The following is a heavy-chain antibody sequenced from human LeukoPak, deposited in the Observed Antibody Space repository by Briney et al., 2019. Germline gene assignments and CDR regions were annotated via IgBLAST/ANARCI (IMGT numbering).Heavy chain of an antibody. CDR3: ARDRGVAYCSGGSCLTPPYDY. CDR2: IDHSGST. Sequence: SETLSPTCAVYGGSFSGYYWSWIRQPPGKGLEWIGEIDHSGSTNYSPSLKSRVTISVDTSKNQFSLKLSSVTAADTAVYYCARDRGVAYCSGGSCLTPPYDYWGQGTLVTVSS. CDR1: GGSFSGYY. D-gene: IGHD2-15*01. V-gene: IGHV4-34*01. J-gene: IGHJ4*02.